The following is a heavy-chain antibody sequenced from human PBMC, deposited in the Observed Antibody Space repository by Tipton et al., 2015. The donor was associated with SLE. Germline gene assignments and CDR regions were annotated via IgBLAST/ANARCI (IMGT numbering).Heavy chain of an antibody. CDR2: INHSGST. CDR3: ARERVGIVVVDGMDV. Sequence: TLSLTCAVYGGSFSGYYWSWIRQPPGKGLEWIGEINHSGSTNYNPSLKSRVTISVDTSKNQFSLKLSSVTAADTAVYYCARERVGIVVVDGMDVWGQGTTVTVSS. CDR1: GGSFSGYY. V-gene: IGHV4-34*01. D-gene: IGHD2-15*01. J-gene: IGHJ6*02.